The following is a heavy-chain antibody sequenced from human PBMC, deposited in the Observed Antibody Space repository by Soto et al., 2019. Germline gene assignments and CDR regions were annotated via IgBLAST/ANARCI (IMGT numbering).Heavy chain of an antibody. V-gene: IGHV3-15*07. D-gene: IGHD3-10*01. CDR3: TTDPRRLLLWFGELPDY. Sequence: GGSLRLSCAASGFTFSNAWMNWVRQAPGKGLEWVGRIKSKTDGGTTDYAAPVKGRFTISRDDSKNTLYLQMNSLKTEDTAVYYCTTDPRRLLLWFGELPDYWGQGTLVTVSS. CDR2: IKSKTDGGTT. J-gene: IGHJ4*02. CDR1: GFTFSNAW.